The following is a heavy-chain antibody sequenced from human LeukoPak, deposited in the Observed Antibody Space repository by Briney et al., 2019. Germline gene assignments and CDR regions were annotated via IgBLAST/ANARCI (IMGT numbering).Heavy chain of an antibody. V-gene: IGHV3-74*01. CDR1: GFDFSSNW. J-gene: IGHJ6*02. D-gene: IGHD1-26*01. Sequence: PGGSLRLSCAASGFDFSSNWMHWVRHAPGQGLVWVSRIKGDGISTNYADSVKGRFTISRDNSKNTLYLQMNSLRAEDTAVYYCARGGSYAFSHYYYGMDVWGQGTTVTVSS. CDR3: ARGGSYAFSHYYYGMDV. CDR2: IKGDGIST.